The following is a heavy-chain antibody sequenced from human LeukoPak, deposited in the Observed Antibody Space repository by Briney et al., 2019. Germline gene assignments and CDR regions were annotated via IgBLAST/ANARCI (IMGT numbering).Heavy chain of an antibody. CDR1: GDSLNSYY. D-gene: IGHD6-25*01. V-gene: IGHV4-59*01. J-gene: IGHJ4*02. CDR2: IFYSGSS. CDR3: AGRAARFFDY. Sequence: SETLSLTRTVSGDSLNSYYWSWIRHPPAEGLQWIGYIFYSGSSNYNASLRSRVAISVDTSNNQFSLKLTSVTAADTAVYYCAGRAARFFDYWGQGILVTVSS.